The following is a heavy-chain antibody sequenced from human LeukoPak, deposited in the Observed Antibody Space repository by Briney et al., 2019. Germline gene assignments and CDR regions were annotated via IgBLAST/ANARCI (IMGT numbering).Heavy chain of an antibody. J-gene: IGHJ4*02. CDR1: GGSFSGYY. Sequence: PSETLSLTCAVYGGSFSGYYWSWIRQPPGKGLEWIGEINHSGSTNYNPSLKSRVTISVDTSKNQFSLKLSSVTAADTAVYYCARLKPPVPLVSGSSDYWGQGTLVTVSS. V-gene: IGHV4-34*01. D-gene: IGHD3-10*01. CDR3: ARLKPPVPLVSGSSDY. CDR2: INHSGST.